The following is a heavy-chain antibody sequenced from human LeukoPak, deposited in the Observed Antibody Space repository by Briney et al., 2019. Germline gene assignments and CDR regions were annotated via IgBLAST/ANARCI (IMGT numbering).Heavy chain of an antibody. D-gene: IGHD5-18*01. CDR2: ISSSSSTI. CDR3: ARDWSDTAVDY. CDR1: GCTFSSYS. Sequence: QPGGSLRLSCAAAGCTFSSYSMNWVRQAPGKGLGWVSYISSSSSTIYYADSVKGRFTISRDNAKNSLYLQMNSLRAEDTAVYYCARDWSDTAVDYWGQGTLVTVSS. V-gene: IGHV3-48*01. J-gene: IGHJ4*02.